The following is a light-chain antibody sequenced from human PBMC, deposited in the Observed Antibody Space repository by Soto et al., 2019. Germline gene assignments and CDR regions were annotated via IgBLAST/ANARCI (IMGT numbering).Light chain of an antibody. Sequence: QSVLTQPPSVSGAPGQRVIISCTGSSSNIGARYDVHWYQHFPGKAPKLLIYGNGNRPSGVPDRFSGSKSGTSASLAITGLQAEDEADYYCQSYDSSLSWVFGGGTQLTVL. CDR3: QSYDSSLSWV. CDR1: SSNIGARYD. J-gene: IGLJ3*02. CDR2: GNG. V-gene: IGLV1-40*01.